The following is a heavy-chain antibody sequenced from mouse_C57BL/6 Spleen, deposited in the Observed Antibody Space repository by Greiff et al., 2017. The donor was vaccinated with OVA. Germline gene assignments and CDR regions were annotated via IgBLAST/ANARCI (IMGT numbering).Heavy chain of an antibody. CDR1: GYAFSSSW. V-gene: IGHV1-82*01. J-gene: IGHJ1*03. Sequence: VQLQQSGPELVKPGASVKISCKASGYAFSSSWMNWVKQRPGKGLEWIGRIYPGDGDTNYNGKFKGKATLTADKSSSTAYMQLSSLTSEDSAVYFCARPDYGSSSYWYFDVWGTGTTVTVSS. CDR3: ARPDYGSSSYWYFDV. D-gene: IGHD1-1*01. CDR2: IYPGDGDT.